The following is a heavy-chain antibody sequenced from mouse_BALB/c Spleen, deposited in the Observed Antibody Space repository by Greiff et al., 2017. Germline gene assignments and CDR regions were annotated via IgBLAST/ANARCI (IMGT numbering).Heavy chain of an antibody. CDR1: GYTFTSYW. Sequence: VKLMESGAELARPGASVKLSCKASGYTFTSYWMQWVKQRPGQGLEWIGAIYPGDGDTRYTQKFKGKATLTADKSSSTAYMQLSSLASEDSAVYYCARGHYYGSSYDYFDVWGAGTTVTVSS. V-gene: IGHV1-87*01. J-gene: IGHJ1*01. CDR3: ARGHYYGSSYDYFDV. CDR2: IYPGDGDT. D-gene: IGHD1-1*01.